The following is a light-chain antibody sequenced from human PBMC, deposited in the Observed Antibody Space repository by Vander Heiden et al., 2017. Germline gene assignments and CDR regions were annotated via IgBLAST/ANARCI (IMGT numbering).Light chain of an antibody. CDR1: QSVSSY. CDR3: QQSYTTPYT. CDR2: STS. Sequence: DIQMTQSTSSLSASVGDRVTITCRASQSVSSYFSWYQVKPGKAPKLLIYSTSTLQSEVPTRFSGSGSGTDFTLAISSLQPEDFATYHCQQSYTTPYTFGQGTKLEIK. J-gene: IGKJ2*01. V-gene: IGKV1-39*01.